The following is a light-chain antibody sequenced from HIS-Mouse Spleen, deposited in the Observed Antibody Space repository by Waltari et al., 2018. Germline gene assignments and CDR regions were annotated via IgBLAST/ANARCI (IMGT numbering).Light chain of an antibody. CDR1: ALPKQY. CDR3: QSADSSGTYQDVV. J-gene: IGLJ2*01. Sequence: SYELTQPPSVSVSPGQTARITCPGDALPKQYANWYQQKPGQAPVLVIYKDSERPSGIPERFSGSSSGTTVTLTISGVQAEDEADYYCQSADSSGTYQDVVFGGGTKLTVL. CDR2: KDS. V-gene: IGLV3-25*03.